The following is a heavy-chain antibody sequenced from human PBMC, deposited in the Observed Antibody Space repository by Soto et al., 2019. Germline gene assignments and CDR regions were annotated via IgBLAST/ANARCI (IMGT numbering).Heavy chain of an antibody. CDR3: ARGEEYSSSFWGIDH. D-gene: IGHD6-6*01. CDR2: ISYDGSNK. V-gene: IGHV3-30-3*01. J-gene: IGHJ4*02. CDR1: GFTFSSYA. Sequence: GGSLRLSCAASGFTFSSYAIHWVRHAPGKGLEWLAVISYDGSNKYYADSVKGRFTISRDNSKNTLYLQMNSLRAEDTAVYYCARGEEYSSSFWGIDHWGQGTLVTVSS.